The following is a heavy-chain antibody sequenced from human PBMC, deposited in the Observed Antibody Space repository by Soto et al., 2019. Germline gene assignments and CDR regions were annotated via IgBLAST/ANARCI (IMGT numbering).Heavy chain of an antibody. CDR1: GFTLSTYA. CDR2: ISASGAGT. D-gene: IGHD1-26*01. CDR3: AKGAVPTSVLVNWFDP. Sequence: EVPLLESGGGLIPPGGSVRLSCAASGFTLSTYAMTWVRQAPGKGLEWVSSISASGAGTFYADSVKGRFTISRDTSKNNVYLQMNSLRAEDTAVYYCAKGAVPTSVLVNWFDPWGQGTLVTVSS. V-gene: IGHV3-23*01. J-gene: IGHJ5*02.